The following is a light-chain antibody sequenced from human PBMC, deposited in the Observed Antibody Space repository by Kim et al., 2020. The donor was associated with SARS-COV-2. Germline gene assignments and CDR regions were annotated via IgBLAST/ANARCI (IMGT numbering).Light chain of an antibody. Sequence: SPGESATLPCRASQSVSDTYLAWYHQKPGQAPRLVIHGASTRATGIPDRFSGTGSGTEYTLTISRLEPEDFAVYYCQQYYSSPPTFGGGTKVEIK. J-gene: IGKJ4*02. CDR1: QSVSDTY. CDR2: GAS. V-gene: IGKV3-20*01. CDR3: QQYYSSPPT.